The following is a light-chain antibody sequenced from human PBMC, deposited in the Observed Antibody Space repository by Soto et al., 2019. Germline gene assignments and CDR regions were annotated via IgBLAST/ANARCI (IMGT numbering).Light chain of an antibody. CDR2: AAS. CDR1: QSITSY. V-gene: IGKV1-39*01. Sequence: DIQMTQSPSSLSASVGDRVTITCRASQSITSYLNWYQQKPGKAPNLLIYAASSLQSGVPLRFSGSGSGTDFTLTISSLQPEDFATYYCQQSFSSPFTFGPGTKVDIK. CDR3: QQSFSSPFT. J-gene: IGKJ3*01.